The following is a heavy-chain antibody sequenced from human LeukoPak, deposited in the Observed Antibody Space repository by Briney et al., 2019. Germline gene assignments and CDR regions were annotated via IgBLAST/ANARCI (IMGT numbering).Heavy chain of an antibody. CDR2: TYTSGST. CDR1: GYSISSGYY. CDR3: ARAYYDFWSGYPTDAFDI. J-gene: IGHJ3*02. V-gene: IGHV4-4*07. Sequence: NSSETLSLTCAVSGYSISSGYYWGWIRQPAGKGLEWIGRTYTSGSTNYNPSLKSRVTMSVDTSKNQFSLKLSSVTAADTAVYYCARAYYDFWSGYPTDAFDIWGQGTMVTVSS. D-gene: IGHD3-3*01.